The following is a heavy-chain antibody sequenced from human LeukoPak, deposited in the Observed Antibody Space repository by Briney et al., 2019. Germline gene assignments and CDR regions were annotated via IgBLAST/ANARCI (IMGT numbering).Heavy chain of an antibody. CDR1: GGTFSSYA. D-gene: IGHD1-26*01. J-gene: IGHJ4*02. Sequence: SVKVSCKASGGTFSSYAISWVRQAPGQGLEWMGRIIPILGIANYAQKFQGRVTITADKSTSTAYMELSSLRSEDTAVYYCARDSDTLGIDYWGQGTLVTVSS. V-gene: IGHV1-69*04. CDR2: IIPILGIA. CDR3: ARDSDTLGIDY.